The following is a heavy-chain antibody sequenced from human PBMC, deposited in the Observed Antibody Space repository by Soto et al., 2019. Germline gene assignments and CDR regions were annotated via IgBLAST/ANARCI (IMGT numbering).Heavy chain of an antibody. CDR2: ISGSGGST. Sequence: PRLSCAASGFTFSSYAMSWVRQAPGKGLEWVSAISGSGGSTYYADSVKGRFTISRDNSKNTLYLQMNSLRAEDTAVYYCAKAVEYFDWLFPFDYWGQGTLVTVSS. J-gene: IGHJ4*02. V-gene: IGHV3-23*01. D-gene: IGHD3-9*01. CDR3: AKAVEYFDWLFPFDY. CDR1: GFTFSSYA.